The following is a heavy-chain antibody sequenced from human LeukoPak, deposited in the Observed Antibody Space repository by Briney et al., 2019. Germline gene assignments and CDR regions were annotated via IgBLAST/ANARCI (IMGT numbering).Heavy chain of an antibody. D-gene: IGHD6-13*01. V-gene: IGHV3-33*01. J-gene: IGHJ6*02. CDR3: ARDAASAGTPHYYYYYGMDV. CDR1: GFTFSSYG. CDR2: IWYDGSNK. Sequence: GGSLRLSCAASGFTFSSYGMHWVRQAPGKGLEWVAVIWYDGSNKYYADSVKGRFTISRDNSKNTLYLQMNSLRAEDTAVYYCARDAASAGTPHYYYYYGMDVWGQGTTVTVSS.